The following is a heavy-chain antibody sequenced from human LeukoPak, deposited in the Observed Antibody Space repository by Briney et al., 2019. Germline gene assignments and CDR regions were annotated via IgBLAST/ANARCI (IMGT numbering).Heavy chain of an antibody. CDR3: ARNRVGATWADSFDI. J-gene: IGHJ3*02. V-gene: IGHV1-18*01. D-gene: IGHD1-26*01. Sequence: ASVKVSCKASGYTFTSYGMSWVRQAPGQGLEWMGWISTYNGNTKYAQKLQGRVTMTTDTSTSTAYMELRSLTSDDTAVYYCARNRVGATWADSFDIWGQGTMVTVSS. CDR2: ISTYNGNT. CDR1: GYTFTSYG.